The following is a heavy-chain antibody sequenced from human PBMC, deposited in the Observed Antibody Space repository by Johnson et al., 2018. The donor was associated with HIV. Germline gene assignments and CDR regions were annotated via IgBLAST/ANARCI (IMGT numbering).Heavy chain of an antibody. CDR2: IRQDGSEK. Sequence: MQLVESGGGLVQPGGSLRLSCAASKITLSDYWMTWVRQAPGKGLEWVASIRQDGSEKYFVDSVKGRFTISRDNAKNSLYLQMNSLRVEDTAVYYCASSQGSGEGAFDIWGQGTMVTVSS. V-gene: IGHV3-7*05. D-gene: IGHD2-21*01. CDR3: ASSQGSGEGAFDI. J-gene: IGHJ3*02. CDR1: KITLSDYW.